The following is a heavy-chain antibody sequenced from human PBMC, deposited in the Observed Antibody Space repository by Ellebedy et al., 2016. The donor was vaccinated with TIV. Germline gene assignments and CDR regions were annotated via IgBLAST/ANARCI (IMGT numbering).Heavy chain of an antibody. CDR3: ARHYDSSGYYFDY. V-gene: IGHV4-59*08. J-gene: IGHJ4*02. CDR1: GGSISSYY. Sequence: MPSETLSLTCTLSGGSISSYYWSWIRQPPGKGLEWIGYIYYSGSTNYNPSLKSRVTLSVDTSKNQFSLKLSSVTAADTAVYYCARHYDSSGYYFDYWGQGTLVTVSS. CDR2: IYYSGST. D-gene: IGHD3-22*01.